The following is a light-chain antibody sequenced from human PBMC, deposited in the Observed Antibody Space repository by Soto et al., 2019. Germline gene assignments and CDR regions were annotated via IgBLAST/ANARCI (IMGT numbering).Light chain of an antibody. CDR1: QSVYSN. CDR2: HAS. V-gene: IGKV3-15*01. CDR3: QQYTKWPLT. J-gene: IGKJ4*01. Sequence: EIVMTQSPATLSVSPGERATLSCRASQSVYSNLAWYQQKPGQAPRLLIYHASTRATGIPARFSGGGSGTEFTLTISSLQSEDFAVYYCQQYTKWPLTFGGGIKVEIK.